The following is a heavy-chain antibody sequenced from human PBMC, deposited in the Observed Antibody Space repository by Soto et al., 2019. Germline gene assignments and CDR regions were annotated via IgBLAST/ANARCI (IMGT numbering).Heavy chain of an antibody. V-gene: IGHV1-69*13. J-gene: IGHJ6*02. Sequence: SVKVSCKASGGTFSSYAISWVRQAPGQGLEWMGGIIPIFGTANYAQKFQGRVTITADESTSTAYMELSSLRSEDTAVYYCASGRFLEWLGFRLGELSSQNYYYYYGMDVWGQGTTVTVSS. CDR2: IIPIFGTA. D-gene: IGHD3-16*02. CDR3: ASGRFLEWLGFRLGELSSQNYYYYYGMDV. CDR1: GGTFSSYA.